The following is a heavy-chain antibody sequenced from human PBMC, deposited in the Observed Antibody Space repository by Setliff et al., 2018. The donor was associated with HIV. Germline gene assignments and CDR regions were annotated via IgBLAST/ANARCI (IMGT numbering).Heavy chain of an antibody. D-gene: IGHD1-26*01. CDR2: IHQSGTA. Sequence: PSETLSLTCAVSGVSVNNDDDYWGWIRQPPGKGLEWIAIIHQSGTAHKRPSLKSRVTISIDTSENLFSLKLGGVTAADTAIYYCARQVGEGKWYLDSWGHGTLVTVSS. J-gene: IGHJ4*01. CDR1: GVSVNNDDDY. CDR3: ARQVGEGKWYLDS. V-gene: IGHV4-39*01.